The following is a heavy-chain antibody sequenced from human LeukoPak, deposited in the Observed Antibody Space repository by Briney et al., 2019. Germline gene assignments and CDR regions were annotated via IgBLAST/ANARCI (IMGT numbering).Heavy chain of an antibody. Sequence: PSETLSLTCTVSGGSISIYYWNWIRQPAGKRLEWIGRIFTSGITNYNPSLKSRVTMSVDTSKNQFSLNLSSVTAADTAVYYCARESSGSYYNPQGYMDVWGKGTTVTASS. CDR3: ARESSGSYYNPQGYMDV. CDR1: GGSISIYY. J-gene: IGHJ6*03. CDR2: IFTSGIT. V-gene: IGHV4-4*07. D-gene: IGHD3-10*01.